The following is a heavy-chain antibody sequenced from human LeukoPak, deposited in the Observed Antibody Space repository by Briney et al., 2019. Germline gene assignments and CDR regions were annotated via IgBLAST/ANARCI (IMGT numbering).Heavy chain of an antibody. D-gene: IGHD3-16*02. J-gene: IGHJ4*02. CDR3: ARDPHRSY. CDR2: INSGGST. V-gene: IGHV3-53*01. Sequence: PGGSLRLSCAASGFPFSSNYMSWVRQAPGKGLEWVSVINSGGSTYYADFVKGRFTISRDNSKNTLYLQMNSLRAEDTAVYYCARDPHRSYWGQGTLVTVSS. CDR1: GFPFSSNY.